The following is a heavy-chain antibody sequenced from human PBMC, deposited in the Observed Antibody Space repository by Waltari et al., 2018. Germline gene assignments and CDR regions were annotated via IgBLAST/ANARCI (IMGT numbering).Heavy chain of an antibody. CDR2: IYWNEDK. V-gene: IGHV2-5*01. J-gene: IGHJ4*02. CDR3: AHRRTRETAGTDFDY. D-gene: IGHD1-1*01. CDR1: GVSLSTYGVG. Sequence: QITLKESGPTLVNPTQTLTLTCTLSGVSLSTYGVGVGWSRQPPGKAPEWLALIYWNEDKYYRPSLKSRLTITKDTSKNQVVLTMTNMDPVDTATYFCAHRRTRETAGTDFDYWGQGTLVTVSS.